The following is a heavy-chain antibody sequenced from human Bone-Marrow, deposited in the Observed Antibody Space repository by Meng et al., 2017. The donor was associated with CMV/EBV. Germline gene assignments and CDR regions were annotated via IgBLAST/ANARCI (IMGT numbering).Heavy chain of an antibody. CDR3: ARLRYFD. D-gene: IGHD3-9*01. Sequence: GESLKISCAASGFPFNSFEMNWIRQAPGKGLEWVSYISRSGSALYYADSVKGRFTISRDNAKDSLYLQMNSLRAEDTAVYYCARLRYFDWGQGTPVTVSS. J-gene: IGHJ4*02. V-gene: IGHV3-48*03. CDR1: GFPFNSFE. CDR2: ISRSGSAL.